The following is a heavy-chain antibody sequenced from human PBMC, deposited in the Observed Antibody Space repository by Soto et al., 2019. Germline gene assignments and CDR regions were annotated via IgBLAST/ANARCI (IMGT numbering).Heavy chain of an antibody. V-gene: IGHV1-18*01. CDR1: GYTFSSYG. J-gene: IGHJ6*04. Sequence: QVQLVQSGAEVKKPGASVKVSCKASGYTFSSYGINWVRQAPGQGLEWLGWVSPYDGYTNYAQILQGRVSMTPDTSTTTAYMEVRSLSSDDTAVYYCARGGYYDSSGSRNYFYYGMNVWGEGTTVTVSS. CDR3: ARGGYYDSSGSRNYFYYGMNV. CDR2: VSPYDGYT. D-gene: IGHD3-22*01.